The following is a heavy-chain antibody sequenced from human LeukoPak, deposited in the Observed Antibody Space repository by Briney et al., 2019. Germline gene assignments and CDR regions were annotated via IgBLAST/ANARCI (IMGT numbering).Heavy chain of an antibody. V-gene: IGHV1-8*01. CDR1: GYTFTDYD. Sequence: EASVKVSCKASGYTFTDYDINWVRQASGQGLEWMGWMNPTSGNTGYAQKFQGRVTMTRDTSESTAYMELSGLRSADTAVYYCARGASRSFDYWGQGTLVTVSS. J-gene: IGHJ4*02. CDR3: ARGASRSFDY. CDR2: MNPTSGNT.